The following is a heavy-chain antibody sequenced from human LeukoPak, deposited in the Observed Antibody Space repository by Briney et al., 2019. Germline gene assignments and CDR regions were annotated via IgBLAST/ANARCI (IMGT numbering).Heavy chain of an antibody. CDR2: VSYSGTT. V-gene: IGHV4-39*01. CDR1: GGSFSSSTDF. D-gene: IGHD3-9*01. CDR3: ARQLADLTGFYPRVEYFQN. J-gene: IGHJ1*01. Sequence: PSETLSLTCTVSGGSFSSSTDFWGWIRQPPGKGLEWIGSVSYSGTTFYNPSLESRLTISVVTSKNQFSLRLSSVTVADTAVYFCARQLADLTGFYPRVEYFQNWGQGTLVTVSS.